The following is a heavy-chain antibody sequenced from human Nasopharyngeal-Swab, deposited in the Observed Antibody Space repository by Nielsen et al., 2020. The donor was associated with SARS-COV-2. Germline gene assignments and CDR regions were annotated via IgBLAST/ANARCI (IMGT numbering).Heavy chain of an antibody. CDR2: IDWDDDI. V-gene: IGHV2-70*11. D-gene: IGHD3-3*01. J-gene: IGHJ3*02. Sequence: SGPTLVKPTQTLTLTCTFSGFSLSTSGMCVSWIRQPPGKALEWLARIDWDDDIYYSTSLKTRLTISKGTSKNQVVLTMTNMDPVDTATYYCVRIWSTIFGYAFDIWGQGTMVTVSS. CDR1: GFSLSTSGMC. CDR3: VRIWSTIFGYAFDI.